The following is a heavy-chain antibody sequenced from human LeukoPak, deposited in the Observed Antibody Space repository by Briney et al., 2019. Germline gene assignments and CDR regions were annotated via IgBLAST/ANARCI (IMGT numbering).Heavy chain of an antibody. D-gene: IGHD6-19*01. Sequence: SETLSLTCAVYGGCFSGYYWSWIRQPPGKGLEWIGEINHSGSTNYNPSLKSRVTISVDTSKNQFSLKLSSVTAADTAVYYCARHGSSGRPYWYFDLWGRGTLVTVSS. V-gene: IGHV4-34*01. CDR2: INHSGST. CDR1: GGCFSGYY. J-gene: IGHJ2*01. CDR3: ARHGSSGRPYWYFDL.